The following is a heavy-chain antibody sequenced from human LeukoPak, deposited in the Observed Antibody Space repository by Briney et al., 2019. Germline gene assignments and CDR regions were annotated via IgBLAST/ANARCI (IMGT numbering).Heavy chain of an antibody. CDR2: INPSGGSA. CDR1: GYIFTSYY. V-gene: IGHV1-46*01. Sequence: ASVKVSCKASGYIFTSYYLHWVRQAPGQGLEWMGIINPSGGSASYAQKFQGRVTMTRDTSTSIIYMELYSLRSEDTAVYYCARGGDIVVVVESTDFDYWGQGTLVAVSS. J-gene: IGHJ4*02. CDR3: ARGGDIVVVVESTDFDY. D-gene: IGHD2-15*01.